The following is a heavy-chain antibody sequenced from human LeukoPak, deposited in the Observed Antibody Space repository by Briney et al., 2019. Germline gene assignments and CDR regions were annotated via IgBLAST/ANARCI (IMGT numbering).Heavy chain of an antibody. J-gene: IGHJ3*02. CDR1: GGSISSYY. Sequence: SGPTLVKPSETLSLTCTVSGGSISSYYWSWIRQPPGKGLEWIGYIYYSGSTKYNPSLKSRVTISVDTSKKQFSLKLSSVTAADTAVYYCARARISSGWYEWDAFDIWGQGTMVTVSS. CDR2: IYYSGST. D-gene: IGHD6-19*01. CDR3: ARARISSGWYEWDAFDI. V-gene: IGHV4-59*01.